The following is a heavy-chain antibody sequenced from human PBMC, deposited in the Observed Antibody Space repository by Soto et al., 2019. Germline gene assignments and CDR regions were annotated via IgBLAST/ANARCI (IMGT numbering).Heavy chain of an antibody. V-gene: IGHV2-70*01. D-gene: IGHD1-26*01. CDR2: IDWDDDK. Sequence: GPTLGNPTQTLTLTWTFSGFSLSTSGMSVNWIRQPPGKALEWLALIDWDDDKYYSTSLKTRLTISKDTSKNQVVLTMTNMDPVDTATYYCARTPRYSGSPGAAFDIWGQGTTVTVSS. CDR3: ARTPRYSGSPGAAFDI. CDR1: GFSLSTSGMS. J-gene: IGHJ3*02.